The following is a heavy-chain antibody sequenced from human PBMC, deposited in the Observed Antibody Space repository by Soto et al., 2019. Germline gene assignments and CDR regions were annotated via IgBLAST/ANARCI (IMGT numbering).Heavy chain of an antibody. V-gene: IGHV2-5*02. J-gene: IGHJ4*02. Sequence: QITLKESGPTLVKPTQTLTLTCTFSGFSLSTSGVGVGWIRQPPGKALEWLALIYWDDDKRYSPSLKSRLTITKDTSKNQVVLTMTNMDPVDTATYYCAHSRRIYYDFWSGYRPFDYWGQGTLVTVSS. CDR3: AHSRRIYYDFWSGYRPFDY. CDR2: IYWDDDK. CDR1: GFSLSTSGVG. D-gene: IGHD3-3*01.